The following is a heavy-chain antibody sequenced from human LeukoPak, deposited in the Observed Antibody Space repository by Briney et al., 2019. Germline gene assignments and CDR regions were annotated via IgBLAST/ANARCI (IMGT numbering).Heavy chain of an antibody. J-gene: IGHJ3*02. V-gene: IGHV1-2*06. CDR2: INPNSCGT. Sequence: ASVKVPCKASGYTFTRYYLHWVRQAPGQGLEWMGRINPNSCGTNYAQKLQGRDTKTRDTSISTAYMELSRLRSDDTAVYYCARRRNVDTAMVTHDAFDIWGQGTMVTVSS. CDR3: ARRRNVDTAMVTHDAFDI. D-gene: IGHD5-18*01. CDR1: GYTFTRYY.